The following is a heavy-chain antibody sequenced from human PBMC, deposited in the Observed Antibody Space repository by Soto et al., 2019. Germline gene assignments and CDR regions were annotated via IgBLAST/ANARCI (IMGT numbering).Heavy chain of an antibody. Sequence: QVQLVQSGAEVKKPGASVKVSCEASGYPFTAFDINWVRQAAGQGLEWMGWMNPSSGDSAFAQRFQDRITKTRTTSISTAYKELSRLTSDDTAVYYCVRQPGGVATPGDDYWGQGTLVTVSS. CDR3: VRQPGGVATPGDDY. J-gene: IGHJ4*02. CDR1: GYPFTAFD. CDR2: MNPSSGDS. V-gene: IGHV1-8*01. D-gene: IGHD2-15*01.